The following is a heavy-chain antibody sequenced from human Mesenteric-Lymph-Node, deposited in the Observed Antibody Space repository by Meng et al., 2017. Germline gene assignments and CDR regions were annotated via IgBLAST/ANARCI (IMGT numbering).Heavy chain of an antibody. Sequence: VQRQESGPGLVKPSQTLSPTCTVSGGSISSGGYYWSWIRQHPGKGLEWIGYIYYSGSTYYNPSLKSRVTISVDTSKNQFSLKLSSVTAADTAVYYCARGPSRWLQFSFDYWGQGTLVTVSS. CDR2: IYYSGST. J-gene: IGHJ4*02. D-gene: IGHD5-24*01. V-gene: IGHV4-31*03. CDR1: GGSISSGGYY. CDR3: ARGPSRWLQFSFDY.